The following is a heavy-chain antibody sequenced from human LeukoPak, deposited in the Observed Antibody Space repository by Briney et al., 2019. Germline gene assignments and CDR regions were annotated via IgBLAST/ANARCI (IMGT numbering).Heavy chain of an antibody. J-gene: IGHJ4*02. V-gene: IGHV4-59*10. D-gene: IGHD3/OR15-3a*01. CDR1: GGSFSGYY. CDR2: IYSSGST. Sequence: SETLSLTCAVYGGSFSGYYWSWIRQPAGKGLEWIGRIYSSGSTNSNPSLKSRVTMSVDTSKNQFSLKLSSVTAADTAVYFCARGYGLGSPYYFDYWGQGTLVTVSS. CDR3: ARGYGLGSPYYFDY.